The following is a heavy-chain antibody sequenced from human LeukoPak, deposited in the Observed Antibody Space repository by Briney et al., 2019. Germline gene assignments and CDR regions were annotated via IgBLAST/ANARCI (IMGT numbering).Heavy chain of an antibody. CDR2: IYSDGGGT. V-gene: IGHV3-53*01. J-gene: IGHJ4*02. Sequence: PGGSLRLPCAASGFTVSSKYISWVRQAPGKGLEWVSVIYSDGGGTYYADSVRGRFTISRDNSKNTLYLQMNSLRAEDTAVYYCATATGSNDYGDYLRNWGQGTLVTVSS. D-gene: IGHD4-17*01. CDR1: GFTVSSKY. CDR3: ATATGSNDYGDYLRN.